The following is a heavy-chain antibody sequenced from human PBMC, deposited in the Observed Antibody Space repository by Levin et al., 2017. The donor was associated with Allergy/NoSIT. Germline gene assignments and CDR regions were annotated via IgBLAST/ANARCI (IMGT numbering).Heavy chain of an antibody. CDR2: ISWNGDST. J-gene: IGHJ4*02. D-gene: IGHD3-16*01. CDR1: GFIFDDYA. Sequence: GGSLRLSCEASGFIFDDYAMSWVRHTPGKGLEWISGISWNGDSTGYADFVKGRFTISRERGKNSLYLQMNSLRVEDTAIYYCARDLVAYGGVTGTFGYWGQGSLVTVSS. V-gene: IGHV3-20*04. CDR3: ARDLVAYGGVTGTFGY.